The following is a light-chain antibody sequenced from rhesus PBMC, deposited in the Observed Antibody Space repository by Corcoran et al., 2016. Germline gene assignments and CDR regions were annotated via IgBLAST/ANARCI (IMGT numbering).Light chain of an antibody. CDR1: QGISNW. V-gene: IGKV1-33*02. CDR2: AAS. CDR3: QQHNSNPYS. Sequence: DIQMTQSPSSLSASVGDRVTINCQASQGISNWLAWYKQKPGKAPKLLIYAASSLQSGVPSRFSGSGSVTEFTLTISSLQPEDFATYYYQQHNSNPYSFGPGTKVEIK. J-gene: IGKJ2*01.